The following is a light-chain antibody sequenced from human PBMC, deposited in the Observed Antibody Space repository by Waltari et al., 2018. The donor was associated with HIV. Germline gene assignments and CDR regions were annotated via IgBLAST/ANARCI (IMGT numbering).Light chain of an antibody. CDR2: DDD. CDR3: QVWDSGSDHV. Sequence: SYVLTQPPSITVAPGKTAKITFGGNNIGNRDVHWYQQKPGQGRILCIYDDDNRPSGIPERFSGDNSDNTASRTSNGVEVGDEDDDDCQVWDSGSDHVFGSGTTVTVL. V-gene: IGLV3-21*01. CDR1: NIGNRD. J-gene: IGLJ1*01.